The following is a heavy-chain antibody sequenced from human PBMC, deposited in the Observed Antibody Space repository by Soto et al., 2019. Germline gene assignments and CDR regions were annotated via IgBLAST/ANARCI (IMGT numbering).Heavy chain of an antibody. D-gene: IGHD6-13*01. V-gene: IGHV4-59*01. CDR3: ASTSSSWYQFDY. CDR2: IYYSGST. Sequence: SETLSLTCAVSGGSISSFYWSWIRQPPGKGLEWIGYIYYSGSTNYNPSLKSRVTMSVDTSRNQFSLKLSSVTASDTAVYYCASTSSSWYQFDYWGQGTLVTVSS. CDR1: GGSISSFY. J-gene: IGHJ4*02.